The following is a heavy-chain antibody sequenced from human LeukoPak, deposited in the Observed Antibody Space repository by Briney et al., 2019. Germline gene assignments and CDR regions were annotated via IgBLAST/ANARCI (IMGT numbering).Heavy chain of an antibody. Sequence: PGASVKVSCKASGYTFTGYYMHWVRQAPGQGLEWMGWINPNSGGTNYAQKFQGRVTMTRDTSISTAYMELSRLRSDDTAVYYCARGSDDFWSGDSPSYWGQGTLVTVSS. CDR2: INPNSGGT. V-gene: IGHV1-2*02. CDR3: ARGSDDFWSGDSPSY. D-gene: IGHD3-3*01. J-gene: IGHJ4*02. CDR1: GYTFTGYY.